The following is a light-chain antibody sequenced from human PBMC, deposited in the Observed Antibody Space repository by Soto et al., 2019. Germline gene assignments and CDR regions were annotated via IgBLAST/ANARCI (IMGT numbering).Light chain of an antibody. V-gene: IGLV1-40*01. CDR1: SPNIGAGYD. CDR2: GNS. CDR3: PSYDSSLRGVV. Sequence: QSVLTQPPSVSGAPGQRVTISCTGSSPNIGAGYDVHWYQQLPGTAPKLLIYGNSNRPSGVPDRFSGSKSGTSASLAITGLQAEDEADYYCPSYDSSLRGVVFGGGTKVTVL. J-gene: IGLJ2*01.